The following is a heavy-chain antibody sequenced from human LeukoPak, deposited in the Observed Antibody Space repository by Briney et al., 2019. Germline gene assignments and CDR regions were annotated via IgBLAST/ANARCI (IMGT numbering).Heavy chain of an antibody. D-gene: IGHD6-19*01. CDR1: GFTVSTNS. Sequence: GGSLRLSCTVSGFTVSTNSMSWVRQAPGKGLEWVSFIYSDNTHYSDSVKGRFTISRDNAKNSLYLQMNSLRVEDTAVYYCATTLSGWSPPQTSYYSYYMDVWGKGTTVTISS. CDR3: ATTLSGWSPPQTSYYSYYMDV. V-gene: IGHV3-66*01. J-gene: IGHJ6*03. CDR2: IYSDNT.